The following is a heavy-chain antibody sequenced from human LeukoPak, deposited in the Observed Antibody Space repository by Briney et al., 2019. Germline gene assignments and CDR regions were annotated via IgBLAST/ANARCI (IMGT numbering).Heavy chain of an antibody. CDR1: GFTFSNYW. CDR3: VNYRNEYAQGGPRLHY. D-gene: IGHD2-8*01. CDR2: IDQDGSET. V-gene: IGHV3-7*01. J-gene: IGHJ4*02. Sequence: PGGSLRLSCAASGFTFSNYWMTWVRQVPGKGLEWVANIDQDGSETNYVDSVKGRFTISRDNARNSVYLQMNSLRPEDAAVYFCVNYRNEYAQGGPRLHYWGQGTVVTVSS.